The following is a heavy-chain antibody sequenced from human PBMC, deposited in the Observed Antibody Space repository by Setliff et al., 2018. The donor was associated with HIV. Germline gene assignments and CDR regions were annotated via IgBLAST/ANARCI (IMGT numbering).Heavy chain of an antibody. CDR2: ISANNGNT. J-gene: IGHJ4*02. V-gene: IGHV1-18*01. D-gene: IGHD2-8*01. CDR3: ARVGTSGFRSDFHFDY. Sequence: ASVKVSCKASGYTFTRYGISWVRQAPGQGLEWMGWISANNGNTNYAQKLQGRVTMTTDTSASTAYMEVRRLRSDDTAVYYCARVGTSGFRSDFHFDYWGQGTLVTVSS. CDR1: GYTFTRYG.